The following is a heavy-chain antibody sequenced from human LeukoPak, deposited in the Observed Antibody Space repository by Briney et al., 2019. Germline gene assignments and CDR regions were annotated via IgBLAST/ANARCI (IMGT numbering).Heavy chain of an antibody. V-gene: IGHV3-11*04. CDR1: GFTFSDYY. Sequence: PGGSLRLSCAASGFTFSDYYMSWLRQAPGKGLEWVSYIGRSGTNIYYADSVKGRFTISRDNAKNSLYLQMNSLRAEDTAVYYCAREGDIYTTGSPPAFDIWGQGTMVTVSS. J-gene: IGHJ3*02. D-gene: IGHD3-10*01. CDR2: IGRSGTNI. CDR3: AREGDIYTTGSPPAFDI.